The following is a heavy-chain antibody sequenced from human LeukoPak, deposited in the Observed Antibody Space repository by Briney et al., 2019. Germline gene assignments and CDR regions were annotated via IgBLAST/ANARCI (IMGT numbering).Heavy chain of an antibody. J-gene: IGHJ6*03. D-gene: IGHD1-1*01. CDR3: ARDREYSPWKYYYYYMDV. Sequence: GGSLRLSCAASGFTFSDYYMSWIRQAPGKGLEWVSYISSSGSTIYYADSVKGRFTISRDNAKNSLYLQMNSLRAEDTAVYYCARDREYSPWKYYYYYMDVWGKGTTVTVSS. V-gene: IGHV3-11*04. CDR1: GFTFSDYY. CDR2: ISSSGSTI.